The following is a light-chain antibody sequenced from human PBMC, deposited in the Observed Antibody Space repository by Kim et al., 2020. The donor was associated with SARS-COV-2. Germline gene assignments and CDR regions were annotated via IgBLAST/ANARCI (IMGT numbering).Light chain of an antibody. Sequence: GDRVTTICRGRSVISNDLGWYQQKPGQAPRLLISGASSRASGIPARFSGSGSGTDFTLTISRLEPEDFAVYYCLQYCSSPWTFGQGTKVDIK. CDR3: LQYCSSPWT. CDR2: GAS. CDR1: SVISND. V-gene: IGKV3-20*01. J-gene: IGKJ1*01.